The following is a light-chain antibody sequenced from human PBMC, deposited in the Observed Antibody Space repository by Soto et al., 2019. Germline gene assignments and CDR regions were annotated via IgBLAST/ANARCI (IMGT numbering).Light chain of an antibody. CDR1: SSDVGGYNY. J-gene: IGLJ1*01. Sequence: QSALTQPRSVSASPGQSVAISCTGTSSDVGGYNYVSWYQQHPGKAPKLMIYDVSKRPSGVPDRFSGSKSGNTASLTISGLQAEDEADYYCCSYAGSPYVFGIGTQVTVL. CDR3: CSYAGSPYV. CDR2: DVS. V-gene: IGLV2-11*01.